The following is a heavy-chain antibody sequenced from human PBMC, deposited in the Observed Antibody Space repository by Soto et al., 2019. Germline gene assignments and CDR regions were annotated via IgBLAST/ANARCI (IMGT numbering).Heavy chain of an antibody. J-gene: IGHJ6*02. CDR3: ARGRDNGWEDCSSNSCDNPRYYYYGMDV. CDR2: TYYRSKWYN. V-gene: IGHV6-1*01. CDR1: GDSVSSNSAA. Sequence: SQTLSLTCAVSGDSVSSNSAAWNWIRQSPSRGLEWLGRTYYRSKWYNDYAVSVKSRITINPDTSKNQFSLQLNSVTPEDTAVYYCARGRDNGWEDCSSNSCDNPRYYYYGMDVWGQGTKVTVYS. D-gene: IGHD2-2*02.